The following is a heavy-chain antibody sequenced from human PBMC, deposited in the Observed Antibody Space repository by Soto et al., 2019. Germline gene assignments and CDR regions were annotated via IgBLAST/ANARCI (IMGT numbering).Heavy chain of an antibody. CDR3: ARIPQIAVAGTRFGYFDL. CDR2: IWYDGSNK. CDR1: GFTFSSYG. V-gene: IGHV3-33*01. D-gene: IGHD6-19*01. Sequence: QVQLEESGGGVVQPERSLRLSCAASGFTFSSYGMHWVRQAPGKGLEWVAVIWYDGSNKYYADSVKGRFTISRDNSKNTLYLQMNSLGAEDTAVYYCARIPQIAVAGTRFGYFDLWGRGTLVTVSS. J-gene: IGHJ2*01.